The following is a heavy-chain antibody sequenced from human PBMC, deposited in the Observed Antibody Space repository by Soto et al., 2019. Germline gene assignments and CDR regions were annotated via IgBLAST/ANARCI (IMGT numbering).Heavy chain of an antibody. CDR2: ISGGGGST. Sequence: GGSLRLSCAASGFTFSSYAMSWVRQAPGKGLEWVSAISGGGGSTYYADSVKGRFTISRDNSKNTLYLQMNSLRSEDTAVYYCGRGSGLNWFDPWGQGTLVTVSS. J-gene: IGHJ5*02. CDR3: GRGSGLNWFDP. CDR1: GFTFSSYA. D-gene: IGHD3-10*01. V-gene: IGHV3-23*01.